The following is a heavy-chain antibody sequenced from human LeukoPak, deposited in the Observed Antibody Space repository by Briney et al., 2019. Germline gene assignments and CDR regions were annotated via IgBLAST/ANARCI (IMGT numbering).Heavy chain of an antibody. CDR3: ARDQEMAQGGY. D-gene: IGHD5-24*01. J-gene: IGHJ4*02. Sequence: AASVKVSCKASGGTFSSYAISWVRQAPGQGLGWMGRIIPIFGIANYAQKFQGRVTITADKSTSTAYMKLSSLRSEDTAVYYCARDQEMAQGGYWGQGTLVTVSS. V-gene: IGHV1-69*04. CDR2: IIPIFGIA. CDR1: GGTFSSYA.